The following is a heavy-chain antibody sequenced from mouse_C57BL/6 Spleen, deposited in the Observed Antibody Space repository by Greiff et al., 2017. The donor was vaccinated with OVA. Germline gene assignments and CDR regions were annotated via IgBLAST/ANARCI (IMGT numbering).Heavy chain of an antibody. D-gene: IGHD1-1*01. CDR2: INPSNGGT. CDR3: ARNGYYYGSSYFSYWYFDV. J-gene: IGHJ1*03. CDR1: GYTFTSYW. Sequence: QVQLKQPGTELVKPGASVKLSCKASGYTFTSYWMHWVKQRPGQGLEWIGNINPSNGGTNYNEKFKSKATLTVDKSSSTAYMQLSSLTSEDSAVYYCARNGYYYGSSYFSYWYFDVWGTGTTVTVSS. V-gene: IGHV1-53*01.